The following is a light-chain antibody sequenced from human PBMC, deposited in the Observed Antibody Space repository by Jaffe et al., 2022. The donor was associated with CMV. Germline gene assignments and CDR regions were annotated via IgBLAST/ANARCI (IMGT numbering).Light chain of an antibody. CDR3: QQYYGPPFT. J-gene: IGKJ4*01. V-gene: IGKV4-1*01. Sequence: DIVMTQSPDSLAVSLGERATIDCKSSQTVLYSSNNKNYLAWYQQKPGQPPKLLIYWASTRESGVPDRFSGSGSGTDFTLTISSLQAEDVAVYYCQQYYGPPFTFGGGTNVEIK. CDR2: WAS. CDR1: QTVLYSSNNKNY.